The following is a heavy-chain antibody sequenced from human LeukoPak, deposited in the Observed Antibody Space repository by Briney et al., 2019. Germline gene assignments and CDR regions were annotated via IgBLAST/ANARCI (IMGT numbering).Heavy chain of an antibody. CDR2: IYSGGST. CDR3: AAGIVVVTEQAFDI. CDR1: GFTVSSNY. D-gene: IGHD2-21*02. Sequence: GGSLRLSCAASGFTVSSNYMSWVRQAPGKGLEWVSVIYSGGSTYYADSVKGRFTISRDNSKNTLYLQMNSLRAEDTAVYYCAAGIVVVTEQAFDIWGQGTMVTVSS. J-gene: IGHJ3*02. V-gene: IGHV3-66*02.